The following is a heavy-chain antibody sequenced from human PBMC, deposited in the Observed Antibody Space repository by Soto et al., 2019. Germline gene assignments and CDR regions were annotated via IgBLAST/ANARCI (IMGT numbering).Heavy chain of an antibody. CDR1: GYTFTSYG. V-gene: IGHV1-18*04. CDR2: ISAYNGNT. D-gene: IGHD3-22*01. CDR3: ARDGDSGGYFYYSGMDV. J-gene: IGHJ6*02. Sequence: QVPLVQSGAEVKKPGASVKVSCKASGYTFTSYGISWVRQAPGQGLEWMGWISAYNGNTNYAQKLQGRVTMTTDTSTSTAYMELRSLRSDDTAVYYCARDGDSGGYFYYSGMDVWGQGTTVTVSS.